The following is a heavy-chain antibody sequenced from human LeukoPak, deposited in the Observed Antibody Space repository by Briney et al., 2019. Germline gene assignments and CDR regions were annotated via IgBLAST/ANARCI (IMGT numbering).Heavy chain of an antibody. CDR2: IYYSGST. CDR3: ARSRAVRYFDL. J-gene: IGHJ2*01. V-gene: IGHV4-59*08. Sequence: SETLSLTCTVSGGSISSYYWSWIRQPPGKGLEWIGYIYYSGSTNYNPSLKSRVTISVDTSKNQFSLKLSSVTAADTAVYYCARSRAVRYFDLWGRGTLVTVSS. CDR1: GGSISSYY.